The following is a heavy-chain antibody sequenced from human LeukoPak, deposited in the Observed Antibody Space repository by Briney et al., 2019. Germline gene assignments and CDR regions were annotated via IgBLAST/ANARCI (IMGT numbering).Heavy chain of an antibody. V-gene: IGHV3-23*01. CDR1: GFTFTNYA. Sequence: GGSLRLSCVASGFTFTNYAMSWVRQAPGKGLEGVSAITGSDGTSHYADSVKGRFTISRDNSKNTLYLQVNSLRAEDTAVYYCAKWGDYDILTGYYVPDYWGQGTLVTVSS. CDR2: ITGSDGTS. CDR3: AKWGDYDILTGYYVPDY. J-gene: IGHJ4*02. D-gene: IGHD3-9*01.